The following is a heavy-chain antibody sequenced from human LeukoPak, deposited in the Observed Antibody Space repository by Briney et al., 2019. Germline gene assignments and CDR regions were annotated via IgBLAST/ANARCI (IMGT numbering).Heavy chain of an antibody. CDR3: AGGSGYLITS. J-gene: IGHJ5*02. CDR2: IKQDGSEK. D-gene: IGHD3-9*01. CDR1: GVTFRSYW. V-gene: IGHV3-7*01. Sequence: GGSLRLSCAATGVTFRSYWMNWVRQAPGKGLEWLAIIKQDGSEKHYKGSVEGRFSISTDNAQNSLHLQMNSLRAEDTAVYYCAGGSGYLITSWGRGTLVTVSA.